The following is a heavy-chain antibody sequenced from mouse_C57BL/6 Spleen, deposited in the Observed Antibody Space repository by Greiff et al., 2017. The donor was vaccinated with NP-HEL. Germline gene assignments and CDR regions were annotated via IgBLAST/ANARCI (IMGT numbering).Heavy chain of an antibody. J-gene: IGHJ4*01. CDR3: ARRPDRYAMDY. CDR2: INPNSGST. CDR1: GYTFTSYW. Sequence: QVQLQQPGAELVKPGASVKLSCKASGYTFTSYWMHWVKQRPGQGLEWIGMINPNSGSTNYNEKFKSKATLTVDKSYSTAYMQLSSLTAEDSAVYDGARRPDRYAMDYWGQGTSVTVAS. V-gene: IGHV1-64*01.